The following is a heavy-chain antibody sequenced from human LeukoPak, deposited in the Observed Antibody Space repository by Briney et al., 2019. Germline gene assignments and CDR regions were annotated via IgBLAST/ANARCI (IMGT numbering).Heavy chain of an antibody. V-gene: IGHV3-43*01. CDR2: ISWDGGST. Sequence: GGSLRLSCAASGFTFDDYTMHWVRQAPEKGLEWVSLISWDGGSTYYADSVKGRFTISRDNSKNSLYLQMNSLRTEDTALYYCAKDSSGWYGFDYWGQGTLVTVSS. CDR3: AKDSSGWYGFDY. D-gene: IGHD6-19*01. CDR1: GFTFDDYT. J-gene: IGHJ4*02.